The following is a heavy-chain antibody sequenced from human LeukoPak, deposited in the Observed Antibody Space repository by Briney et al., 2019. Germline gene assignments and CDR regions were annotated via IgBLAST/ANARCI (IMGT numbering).Heavy chain of an antibody. V-gene: IGHV4-4*07. CDR3: ARDRKGWLDP. J-gene: IGHJ5*02. CDR1: RGSISGSIRSYY. Sequence: SETLSLTCTVSRGSISGSIRSYYWSWIRQPAGKGLEWIGRIYTSGSTNYNPSLKSRVTMSVDTSKNQFSLKLSSVTAADTAVYYCARDRKGWLDPWGQGTLVTVSS. CDR2: IYTSGST.